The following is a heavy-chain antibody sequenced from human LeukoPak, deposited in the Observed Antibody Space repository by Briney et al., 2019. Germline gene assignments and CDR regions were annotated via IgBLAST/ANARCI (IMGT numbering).Heavy chain of an antibody. D-gene: IGHD6-19*01. Sequence: SETLSLTCTVSGGSISSYYWSWIRQPAGKGLEWIGRIYTSGSTNYNPSLKSRVTVSVDTSKNQFSLKLSSVTAADTAVYYCARESSSKWSGWYGHYYYGMDVWGQGTTVTVSS. CDR2: IYTSGST. CDR1: GGSISSYY. V-gene: IGHV4-4*07. CDR3: ARESSSKWSGWYGHYYYGMDV. J-gene: IGHJ6*02.